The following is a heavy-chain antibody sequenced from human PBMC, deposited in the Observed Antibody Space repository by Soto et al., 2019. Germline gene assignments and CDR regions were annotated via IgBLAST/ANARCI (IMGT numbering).Heavy chain of an antibody. CDR2: ISAYNGNT. CDR3: ARDLPPVDY. Sequence: QIQLVQSGAEVKKPGASVKVSCKASGYTFSSYHITWVRQAPGQGLEWMGWISAYNGNTNYAQNLQGRVTMTTDPSTSTAYTERRSLRSDDTAVYYCARDLPPVDYWGQGTLVTVSS. V-gene: IGHV1-18*01. CDR1: GYTFSSYH. J-gene: IGHJ4*02.